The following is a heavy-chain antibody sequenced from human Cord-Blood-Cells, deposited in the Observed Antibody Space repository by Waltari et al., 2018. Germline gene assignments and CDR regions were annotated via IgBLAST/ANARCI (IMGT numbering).Heavy chain of an antibody. Sequence: QLQLVQSGAEVMKPGASVMVSCKAPGYTFTGYYMPWVHEALGQGREWKGWINPNRGGTNYAQKFQCRVTITRDTSISTAYMKRSRLRADDTAVYYCARADFSGGSCYFDYWGQGTLVTVSS. CDR2: INPNRGGT. V-gene: IGHV1-2*02. CDR1: GYTFTGYY. J-gene: IGHJ4*02. CDR3: ARADFSGGSCYFDY. D-gene: IGHD2-15*01.